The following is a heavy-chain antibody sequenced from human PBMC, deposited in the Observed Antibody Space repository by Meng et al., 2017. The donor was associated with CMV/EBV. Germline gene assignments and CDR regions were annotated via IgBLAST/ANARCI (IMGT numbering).Heavy chain of an antibody. D-gene: IGHD3-10*01. CDR1: GGSFSGYY. V-gene: IGHV4-34*01. CDR3: ARGQGWVRGVGAKRLRPNWFDP. CDR2: INHSGST. J-gene: IGHJ5*02. Sequence: SETLSLTCAVYGGSFSGYYWSWIRQPPGKGLEWIGEINHSGSTNYNPYLKSRVTISVDTSKNQFSLKLSSVTAADTAVYYCARGQGWVRGVGAKRLRPNWFDPWGQGTLVTVSS.